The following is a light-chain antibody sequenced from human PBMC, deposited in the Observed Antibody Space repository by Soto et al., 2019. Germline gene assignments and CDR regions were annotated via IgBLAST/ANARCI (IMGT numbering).Light chain of an antibody. CDR2: EGS. Sequence: QSVLTQPASVSGSPGQSITISCTGISSDVGSYNLVSWYQQHPGKAPKLMIYEGSKRPSGVSNRFSGSTSGNTASLTISGLQAEDEADYYCCSYAGSSTLVFGGGTKLTVL. CDR3: CSYAGSSTLV. CDR1: SSDVGSYNL. J-gene: IGLJ2*01. V-gene: IGLV2-23*01.